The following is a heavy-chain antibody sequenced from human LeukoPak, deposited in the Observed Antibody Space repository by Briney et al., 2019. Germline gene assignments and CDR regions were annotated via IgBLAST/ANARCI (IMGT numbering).Heavy chain of an antibody. D-gene: IGHD4-17*01. V-gene: IGHV1-3*02. CDR2: NNAGNGNT. Sequence: GASVKVSCKASRYTFTSYAMHWVRQAPGQRLEWMGWNNAGNGNTKYSQEFQGRVTITRNTSASTAYMELSSLRSEDMAVYYCARDLVSYGDYVNYYMDVWGKGTTVTVSS. J-gene: IGHJ6*03. CDR3: ARDLVSYGDYVNYYMDV. CDR1: RYTFTSYA.